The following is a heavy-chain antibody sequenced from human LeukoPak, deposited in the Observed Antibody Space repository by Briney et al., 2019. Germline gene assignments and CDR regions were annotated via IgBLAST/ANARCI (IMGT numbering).Heavy chain of an antibody. CDR1: GGSFSGYY. V-gene: IGHV4-34*01. J-gene: IGHJ4*02. Sequence: SSETLSLTCAVYGGSFSGYYWSWIRQPPGKGLEWIGEINHSGSTNYNPSLKSRVTISVDTSKNQFSLKLSSVTAADTAVYYCARTSYCSSGSCYSGYYFDYWGQGTLVTVSS. D-gene: IGHD2-15*01. CDR2: INHSGST. CDR3: ARTSYCSSGSCYSGYYFDY.